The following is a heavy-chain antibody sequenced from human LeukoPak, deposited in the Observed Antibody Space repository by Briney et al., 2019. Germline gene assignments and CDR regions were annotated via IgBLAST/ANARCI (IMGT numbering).Heavy chain of an antibody. V-gene: IGHV3-20*04. J-gene: IGHJ4*02. D-gene: IGHD3-10*01. CDR2: VNWNGGST. Sequence: GGSLRLSCAASGFTFDNYGMTWVRHVPGKGLEWVSGVNWNGGSTGYADSVKGRFTISRDNAKNSLYLQMNSLRAEDTALYYCARDSSMLRGPLVIYYFDFWGQGTLVTVSS. CDR3: ARDSSMLRGPLVIYYFDF. CDR1: GFTFDNYG.